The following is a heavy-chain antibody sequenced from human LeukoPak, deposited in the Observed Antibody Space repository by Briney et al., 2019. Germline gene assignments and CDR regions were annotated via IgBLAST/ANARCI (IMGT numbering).Heavy chain of an antibody. V-gene: IGHV3-30*02. D-gene: IGHD3-22*01. J-gene: IGHJ4*02. Sequence: GGSLRLSCAASGSTFSSYGMHWVRQAPGKGLEWVAFIRYDGSNKYYADSVKGRFTISRDNSKNTLYLQMNSLRAEDAAVYYCAKDYYDSSGYYFDYWGQGTLVTVSS. CDR2: IRYDGSNK. CDR1: GSTFSSYG. CDR3: AKDYYDSSGYYFDY.